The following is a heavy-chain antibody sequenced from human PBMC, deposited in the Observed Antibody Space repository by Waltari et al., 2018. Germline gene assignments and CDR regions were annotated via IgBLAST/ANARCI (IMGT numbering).Heavy chain of an antibody. J-gene: IGHJ4*02. Sequence: EVQLVESGGGLVQPGGSLRLSCVASGFTFSIYWMLWVGQAPVKGLVWVSRINSDGSSTNYADSVKGRFTISRDNAKNTLYLQMNSLRAEDTAVYYCVRDCSGGSCYSQFDYWGQGTLVTVSS. CDR3: VRDCSGGSCYSQFDY. CDR2: INSDGSST. CDR1: GFTFSIYW. V-gene: IGHV3-74*01. D-gene: IGHD2-15*01.